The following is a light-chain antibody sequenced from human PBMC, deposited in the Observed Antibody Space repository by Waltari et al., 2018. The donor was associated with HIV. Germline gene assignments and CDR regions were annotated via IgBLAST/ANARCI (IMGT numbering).Light chain of an antibody. CDR3: QVWDSTTAV. V-gene: IGLV3-1*01. CDR1: KLGGKY. Sequence: SYELAQPPSVSVSPGQTASITCSGNKLGGKYVTWFQQKPGQSPVLVMYQDSQRPSGIPGRLSGSNSGNTATLTIRGTQAMDEADYYCQVWDSTTAVFGTGTKVTVL. J-gene: IGLJ1*01. CDR2: QDS.